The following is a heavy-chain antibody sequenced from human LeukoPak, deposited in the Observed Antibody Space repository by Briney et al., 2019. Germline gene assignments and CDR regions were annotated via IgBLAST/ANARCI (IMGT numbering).Heavy chain of an antibody. Sequence: GGSLRLSCAASRFTVSSNYLSWVSQAPGKGLEWVSVIYSDGSTYYADSVKGRFTISRDNSKNTLYLQMNSLRAEDTAVYYCARDTRTTVIPYFDYWGQGTLVTVSS. J-gene: IGHJ4*02. D-gene: IGHD4-17*01. CDR2: IYSDGST. CDR1: RFTVSSNY. V-gene: IGHV3-66*02. CDR3: ARDTRTTVIPYFDY.